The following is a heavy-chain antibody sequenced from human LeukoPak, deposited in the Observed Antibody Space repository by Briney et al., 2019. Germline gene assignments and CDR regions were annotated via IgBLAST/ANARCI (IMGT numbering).Heavy chain of an antibody. CDR2: IFNNGST. Sequence: PSETLSLTCTVSGDSISSSSYNWGWIRQPPGKGLEWIGSIFNNGSTYNNPSLKSRVTISVDTSKNQFSLKLSSVTAAGTAVYYCARDYGPHGGAFDIWGQGTMVTVSS. D-gene: IGHD3-10*01. V-gene: IGHV4-39*07. CDR1: GDSISSSSYN. J-gene: IGHJ3*02. CDR3: ARDYGPHGGAFDI.